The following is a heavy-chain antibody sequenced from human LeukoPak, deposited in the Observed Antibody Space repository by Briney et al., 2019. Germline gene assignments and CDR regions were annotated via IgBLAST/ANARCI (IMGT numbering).Heavy chain of an antibody. V-gene: IGHV3-21*01. CDR1: EFAFSTYN. Sequence: PGGSLRLSCAASEFAFSTYNMNWVRQAPGKGLEWVSSISSSSSYIYYADSVKGRFTISRDNAKNSLYLQMNSLRAEDTAVYYCARSRSGSAHFDYWGQGTLVTVSS. D-gene: IGHD1-26*01. J-gene: IGHJ4*02. CDR2: ISSSSSYI. CDR3: ARSRSGSAHFDY.